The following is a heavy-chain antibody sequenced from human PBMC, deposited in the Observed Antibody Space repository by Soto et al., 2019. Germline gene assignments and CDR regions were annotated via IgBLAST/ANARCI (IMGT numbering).Heavy chain of an antibody. CDR3: ARGSYDFGELLRT. Sequence: QVQLQESGPGLVKPSQTLSLTCTVSGGSISSGDYYWSWIRQPPGKGLAWIGYIYYSGSTYYNPSLKSRVTISVDKSQNQFSLKLSSVTAADTAVYYCARGSYDFGELLRTWGQGTLVTVSS. CDR1: GGSISSGDYY. J-gene: IGHJ5*02. CDR2: IYYSGST. V-gene: IGHV4-30-4*01. D-gene: IGHD3-10*01.